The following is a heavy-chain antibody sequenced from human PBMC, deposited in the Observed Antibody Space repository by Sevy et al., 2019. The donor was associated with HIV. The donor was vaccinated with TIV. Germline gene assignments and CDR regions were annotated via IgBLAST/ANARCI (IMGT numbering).Heavy chain of an antibody. CDR1: GFSFSNAW. J-gene: IGHJ4*02. V-gene: IGHV3-15*01. Sequence: GGCLRLSCAASGFSFSNAWMSWVRQAPGKGLEWVGRIRSKTGGGTTDFAAFAKGKFTISRDDSKDTLYLQMNSLKTEDTAVYYCTTDHRRDGIVVVPFEYWGQGTLVTVSS. CDR3: TTDHRRDGIVVVPFEY. CDR2: IRSKTGGGTT. D-gene: IGHD2-15*01.